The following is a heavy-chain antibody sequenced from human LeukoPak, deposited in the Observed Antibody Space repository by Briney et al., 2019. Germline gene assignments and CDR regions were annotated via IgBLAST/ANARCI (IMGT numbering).Heavy chain of an antibody. D-gene: IGHD2-2*01. Sequence: PSETLSLTCTVSGGSISSSSYYWGWIRQPPGKGLEWIGSINYSGSTYSNPSLKSRVTISVDTSKNQFSLKLSSVTAADTAVYYWASELKFVVVPAADHPYNWFDPWGQGTLVTVSS. CDR1: GGSISSSSYY. J-gene: IGHJ5*02. CDR2: INYSGST. V-gene: IGHV4-39*07. CDR3: ASELKFVVVPAADHPYNWFDP.